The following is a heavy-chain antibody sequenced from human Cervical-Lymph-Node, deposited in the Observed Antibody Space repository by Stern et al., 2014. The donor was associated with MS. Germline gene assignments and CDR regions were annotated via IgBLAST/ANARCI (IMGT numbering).Heavy chain of an antibody. Sequence: QVQLLESGGGVVQPGRSLRLSCATSGFTFSTDAMHWVRQAPGKGLEWVAVVSYHGTNKDYADSVKGRFTISRDNSKSTLYLQMSSLRTEDTAVYYCAREDSVAGLFAYWGQGTLVIVSS. J-gene: IGHJ4*02. V-gene: IGHV3-30*04. CDR1: GFTFSTDA. CDR2: VSYHGTNK. CDR3: AREDSVAGLFAY. D-gene: IGHD6-19*01.